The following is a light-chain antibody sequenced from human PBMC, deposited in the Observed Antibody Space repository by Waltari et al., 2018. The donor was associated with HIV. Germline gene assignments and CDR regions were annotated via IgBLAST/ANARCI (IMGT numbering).Light chain of an antibody. CDR1: SSDVGSYNL. Sequence: QSALTQPASPGQSITISCTGTSSDVGSYNLVSWYQQHPGKAPKLMIYEVSKRPSGVSNRFSGSKSGNAASLTLSGLQAEGEADYYCCSYAGSSTPVVFGGGTKLTVL. V-gene: IGLV2-23*02. J-gene: IGLJ2*01. CDR2: EVS. CDR3: CSYAGSSTPVV.